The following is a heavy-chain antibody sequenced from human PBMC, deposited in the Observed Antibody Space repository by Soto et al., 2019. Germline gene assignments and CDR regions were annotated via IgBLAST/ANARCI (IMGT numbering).Heavy chain of an antibody. CDR2: ISGSGGST. Sequence: EVQLLESGGGLVQPGGSLRLSCAASGFTFSSYAMSWVRQAPGKGLEWVSAISGSGGSTYYADSVKGRFTISRDNSKNTLYLQMNSLRAEDTAVYYCAKGPTMVRGVIINYFDYWGQGTLVTVSS. J-gene: IGHJ4*02. D-gene: IGHD3-10*01. V-gene: IGHV3-23*01. CDR3: AKGPTMVRGVIINYFDY. CDR1: GFTFSSYA.